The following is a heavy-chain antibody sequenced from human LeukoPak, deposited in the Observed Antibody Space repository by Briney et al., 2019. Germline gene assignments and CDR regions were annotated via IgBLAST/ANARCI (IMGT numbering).Heavy chain of an antibody. CDR3: AKGGGGYSYGYYFDY. V-gene: IGHV3-23*01. CDR1: GFTFSSYA. J-gene: IGHJ4*02. Sequence: PGGSLRLSCAASGFTFSSYAMSWVRQAPGKGLEWVSAISGSGGSTYYADSVKGRFTISRDNSKNTLYLQMNSLRAEDTAVYYCAKGGGGYSYGYYFDYWGQGTLVTVSS. CDR2: ISGSGGST. D-gene: IGHD5-18*01.